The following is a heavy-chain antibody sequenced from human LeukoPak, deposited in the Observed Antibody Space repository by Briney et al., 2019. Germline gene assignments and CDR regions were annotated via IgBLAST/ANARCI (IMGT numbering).Heavy chain of an antibody. CDR1: GFTFSTSW. CDR3: ARGAIPSALVY. V-gene: IGHV3-74*01. D-gene: IGHD2-15*01. Sequence: PGGSLRLSCAASGFTFSTSWMHWVRQVPGKGLVWVSRINSDGRSTDYADSVKGRFTISRDNTKNTLYLQMNSLRAEDTAIYYCARGAIPSALVYWGQGTLVTVSS. J-gene: IGHJ4*02. CDR2: INSDGRST.